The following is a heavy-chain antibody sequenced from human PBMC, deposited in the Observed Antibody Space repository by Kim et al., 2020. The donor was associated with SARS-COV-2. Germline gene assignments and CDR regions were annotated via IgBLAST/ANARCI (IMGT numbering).Heavy chain of an antibody. CDR3: SCKDAKRTHDYFDF. Sequence: GGSLRLSCAASGFGFSTYAMTWVRQVPGKGLEWVSIINSDGHRTYYADSVKGRFTISSDKSKDTIFLQMNSLSADDTAVYSCSCKDAKRTHDYFDFWGKG. J-gene: IGHJ4*02. V-gene: IGHV3-23*01. CDR1: GFGFSTYA. D-gene: IGHD6-25*01. CDR2: INSDGHRT.